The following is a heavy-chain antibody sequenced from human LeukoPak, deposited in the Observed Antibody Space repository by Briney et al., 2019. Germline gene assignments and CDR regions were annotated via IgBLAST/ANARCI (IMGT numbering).Heavy chain of an antibody. CDR3: AKALYSTSWGGYMDV. CDR2: IRSGGGST. D-gene: IGHD6-6*01. J-gene: IGHJ6*03. CDR1: GFTFSSYA. V-gene: IGHV3-23*01. Sequence: GGSLRLSCAVSGFTFSSYAMNWVHQAPGKGLEWVAAIRSGGGSTYYADSVKGRFTISRDNSKNTLYLQMNSLRDEDTAVYYCAKALYSTSWGGYMDVWGKGTTVTVSS.